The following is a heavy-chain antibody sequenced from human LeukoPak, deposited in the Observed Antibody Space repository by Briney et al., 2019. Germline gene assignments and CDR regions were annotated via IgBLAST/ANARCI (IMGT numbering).Heavy chain of an antibody. CDR1: GYSFTSYW. CDR3: ARRPRKVQDAFDI. Sequence: GESLKISCKGSGYSFTSYWIGRVRQMPGKGLEWVGIIYSGDSDTRYSPSFQGQVTISADKSISTAYLQWSSLKASDTAMYYCARRPRKVQDAFDIWGQGTMVTVSS. V-gene: IGHV5-51*01. D-gene: IGHD1-14*01. J-gene: IGHJ3*02. CDR2: IYSGDSDT.